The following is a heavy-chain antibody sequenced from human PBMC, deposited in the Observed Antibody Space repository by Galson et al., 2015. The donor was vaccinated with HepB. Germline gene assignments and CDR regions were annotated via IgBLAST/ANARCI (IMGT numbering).Heavy chain of an antibody. CDR1: GFTFSGYG. J-gene: IGHJ4*02. CDR2: ISSGGSYI. D-gene: IGHD3-3*01. Sequence: SLRLSCAASGFTFSGYGMNWVRQAPGRGLEWVSSISSGGSYIYYADSMKGRFTVSRDNARNSLYLQMNSLRAEDTAVYYCARDLAIFGVLNTFDHWGQGTLVTVSS. V-gene: IGHV3-21*01. CDR3: ARDLAIFGVLNTFDH.